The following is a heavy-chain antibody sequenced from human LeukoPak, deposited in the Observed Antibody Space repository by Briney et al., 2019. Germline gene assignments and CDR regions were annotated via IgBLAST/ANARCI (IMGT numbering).Heavy chain of an antibody. D-gene: IGHD3-22*01. CDR3: ARDWGYRDSFGLTGWFDP. J-gene: IGHJ5*02. Sequence: ASVKVSCKASGYTFIDYYIHWVRQAPGQGPEWMGWINPSGGATNYAQKFQGRVTMTKDTSISTAYMELSSLRSEDTAVYYCARDWGYRDSFGLTGWFDPWGQGTLVTVSS. CDR2: INPSGGAT. V-gene: IGHV1-2*02. CDR1: GYTFIDYY.